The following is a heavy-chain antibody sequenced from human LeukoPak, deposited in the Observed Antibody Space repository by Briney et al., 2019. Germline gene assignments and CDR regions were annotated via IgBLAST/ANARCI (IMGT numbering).Heavy chain of an antibody. Sequence: PGGSLRLSCAASGFTFSSYGMHRVRQAPGKGLEWVAVISYDGSNKYYADSVKGRFTISRDNSKNTLYLQMNSLRAEDTAVYYCAKDYYDSSGSYYWGQGTLVTVSS. CDR2: ISYDGSNK. CDR3: AKDYYDSSGSYY. CDR1: GFTFSSYG. V-gene: IGHV3-30*18. D-gene: IGHD3-22*01. J-gene: IGHJ4*02.